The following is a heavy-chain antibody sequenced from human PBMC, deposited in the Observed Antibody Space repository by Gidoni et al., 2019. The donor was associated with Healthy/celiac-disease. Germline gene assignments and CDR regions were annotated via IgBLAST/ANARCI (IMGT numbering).Heavy chain of an antibody. V-gene: IGHV4-39*01. D-gene: IGHD6-13*01. Sequence: QLQLQESGPGLVKPSETLSLTCTVSGGSIRSSSYYWGWIRQPPGKGLEWIGSIYYSGSTYYNPSLKSRVTISVDTSKNQFSLKLSSVTAADTAVYYCARRGAGQLVGRDFDYWGQGTLVTVSS. CDR3: ARRGAGQLVGRDFDY. CDR2: IYYSGST. CDR1: GGSIRSSSYY. J-gene: IGHJ4*02.